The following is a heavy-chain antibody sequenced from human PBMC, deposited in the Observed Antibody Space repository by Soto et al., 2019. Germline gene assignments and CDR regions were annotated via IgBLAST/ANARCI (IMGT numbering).Heavy chain of an antibody. CDR3: ARDLPNDFWSGYTDAFDI. J-gene: IGHJ3*02. Sequence: QVQLVQSGAEVKKPGASVKVSCKASGYTFTSYGISWVRQAPGQGLEWMGWISTYNGNTNYAQKLQGRVTMTTDTSTSTAYMVLRSLRSDDTAVYYCARDLPNDFWSGYTDAFDIWGQGTMVTVSS. V-gene: IGHV1-18*01. CDR1: GYTFTSYG. D-gene: IGHD3-3*01. CDR2: ISTYNGNT.